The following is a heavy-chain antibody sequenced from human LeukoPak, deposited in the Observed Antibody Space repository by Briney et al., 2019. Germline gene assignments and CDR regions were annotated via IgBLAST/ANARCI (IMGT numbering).Heavy chain of an antibody. J-gene: IGHJ4*02. Sequence: ASVKVSCKASGYTFTSYGISWVRQAPGQGLEWMGWISAYNGNTNYAQKLQGRVTMTTDTSTSTAYMELRSLRSDDTAVYYCARDHTITMTVVAPGIYWGQGTLVTVSS. D-gene: IGHD3-22*01. CDR1: GYTFTSYG. CDR2: ISAYNGNT. CDR3: ARDHTITMTVVAPGIY. V-gene: IGHV1-18*01.